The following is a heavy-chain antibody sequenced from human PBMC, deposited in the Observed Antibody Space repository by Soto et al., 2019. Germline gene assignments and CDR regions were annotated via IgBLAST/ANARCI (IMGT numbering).Heavy chain of an antibody. D-gene: IGHD3-10*01. V-gene: IGHV3-23*01. CDR3: ARDISFGAYDL. Sequence: AGSVSLSCAASGFTFSIYAMTWVLQAPGNGLEWVSSMSRNGDNTYYADSVKGRFTISRDNSKNTLYLQMNSLRAEDTAVYYCARDISFGAYDLWGQGTLVTVA. CDR2: MSRNGDNT. CDR1: GFTFSIYA. J-gene: IGHJ5*02.